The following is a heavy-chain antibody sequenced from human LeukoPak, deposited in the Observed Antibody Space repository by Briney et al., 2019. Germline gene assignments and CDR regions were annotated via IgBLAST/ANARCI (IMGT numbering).Heavy chain of an antibody. CDR2: MNPNSGNT. J-gene: IGHJ6*03. V-gene: IGHV1-8*01. CDR1: EYTFTSYD. CDR3: ARTELLLYYYYMDV. D-gene: IGHD1-7*01. Sequence: ASVKVSXKASEYTFTSYDINWVRQATGQGLEWMGWMNPNSGNTGYAQKFQGGVTMTRNTSISTAYMELSSLRSEDTAVYYCARTELLLYYYYMDVWGKGTTVTVSS.